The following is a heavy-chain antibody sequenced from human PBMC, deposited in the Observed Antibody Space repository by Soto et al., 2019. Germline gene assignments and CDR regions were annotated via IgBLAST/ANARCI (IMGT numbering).Heavy chain of an antibody. Sequence: GGSLRLSCAASGFTFSSSAMSWVRQAPGKGLEWVSTISGSGGSTYFADSVKGRFTISRDNSKNTLYLQMNSLRAEDTAVYYCVTTLLWRSGSDYWGQGTLVTVSS. CDR1: GFTFSSSA. V-gene: IGHV3-23*01. CDR2: ISGSGGST. J-gene: IGHJ4*02. CDR3: VTTLLWRSGSDY. D-gene: IGHD3-10*01.